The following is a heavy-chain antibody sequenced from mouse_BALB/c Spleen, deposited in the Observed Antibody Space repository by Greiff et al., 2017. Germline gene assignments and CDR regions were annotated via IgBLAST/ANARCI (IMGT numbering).Heavy chain of an antibody. Sequence: DVMLVESGGGLVQPKGSLKLSCAASGFTFNTYAMNWVRQAPGKGLEWVARIRSKSNNYATYYADSVKDRFTISRDDSQSMLYLQMNNLKTEDTAMYYCVRIYDGYGGFAYWGQGTLVTVSA. V-gene: IGHV10-1*02. D-gene: IGHD2-3*01. J-gene: IGHJ3*01. CDR1: GFTFNTYA. CDR2: IRSKSNNYAT. CDR3: VRIYDGYGGFAY.